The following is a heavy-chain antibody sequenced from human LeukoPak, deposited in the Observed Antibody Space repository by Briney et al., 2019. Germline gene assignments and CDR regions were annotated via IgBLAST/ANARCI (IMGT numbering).Heavy chain of an antibody. CDR1: GFTFSNYA. D-gene: IGHD3-9*01. CDR2: ITGSGGNT. J-gene: IGHJ4*02. Sequence: GGPLRLSCAASGFTFSNYAMSWVRQAPGKGLEWVSAITGSGGNTYYADSVKGRFTISRDNSKITVFLQMNSLRAEDTAVYYCAKWGDYDVLTGYYVSDYWGQGTLVTVSS. CDR3: AKWGDYDVLTGYYVSDY. V-gene: IGHV3-23*01.